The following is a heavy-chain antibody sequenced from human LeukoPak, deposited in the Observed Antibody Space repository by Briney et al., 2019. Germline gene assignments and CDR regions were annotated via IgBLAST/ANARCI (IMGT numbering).Heavy chain of an antibody. J-gene: IGHJ6*03. Sequence: GGSLRLSCAASGFTFSNFNMNWVRQAPGKGLEWVSCISSSGYSIYYADSVKGRFTISRDNAKNSLYLQMNSLRAEDTAVYYCARDLTDPPYYYYYYIDVWGKGTTVTISS. V-gene: IGHV3-21*01. CDR1: GFTFSNFN. CDR3: ARDLTDPPYYYYYYIDV. CDR2: ISSSGYSI.